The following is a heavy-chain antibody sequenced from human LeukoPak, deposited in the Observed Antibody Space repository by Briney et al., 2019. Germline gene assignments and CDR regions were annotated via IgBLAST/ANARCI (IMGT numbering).Heavy chain of an antibody. CDR1: GGSISSGGYS. J-gene: IGHJ4*02. D-gene: IGHD6-13*01. CDR2: TYYSGST. V-gene: IGHV4-31*03. Sequence: SQTLSLTCTISGGSISSGGYSWSWIRQHPGKGLEWIGFTYYSGSTNYNPSFKSRVTISVDTSKNQFSLKLSSVTAADTAVYYCARDRGQERGAAGYFDSWGQGSPVTVSS. CDR3: ARDRGQERGAAGYFDS.